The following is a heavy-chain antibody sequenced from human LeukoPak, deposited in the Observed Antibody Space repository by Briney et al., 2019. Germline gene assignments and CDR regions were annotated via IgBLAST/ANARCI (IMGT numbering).Heavy chain of an antibody. CDR3: ARPAVAGTGAFDY. CDR2: ISSSSSYI. V-gene: IGHV3-21*01. Sequence: KPGGSLRLSCAASGFTFSSYSMNWVRRAPGKGLEWVSSISSSSSYIYYADSVKGRFTISRDNAKNSLYLQMNSLRAEDTAVYYCARPAVAGTGAFDYWGQGTLVTVSS. J-gene: IGHJ4*02. CDR1: GFTFSSYS. D-gene: IGHD6-19*01.